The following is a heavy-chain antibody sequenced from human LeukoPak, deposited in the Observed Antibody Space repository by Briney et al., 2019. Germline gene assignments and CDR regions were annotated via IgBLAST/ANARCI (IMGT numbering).Heavy chain of an antibody. CDR1: GFTFSSYG. Sequence: GGTLRLSCAASGFTFSSYGMSWVRQAPGKGLEWVSVIYSGGSTYYADSVKGRITISRDNSKNTLYLQMNSLRAEDTAVYYCARAYGGYYFDQWGQGTLVTVSS. J-gene: IGHJ4*02. V-gene: IGHV3-53*01. CDR2: IYSGGST. D-gene: IGHD4/OR15-4a*01. CDR3: ARAYGGYYFDQ.